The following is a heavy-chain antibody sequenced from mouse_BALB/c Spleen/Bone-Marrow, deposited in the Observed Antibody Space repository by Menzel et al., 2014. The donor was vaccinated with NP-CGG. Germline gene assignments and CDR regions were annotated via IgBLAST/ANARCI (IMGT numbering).Heavy chain of an antibody. Sequence: VQGVESGPGLVAPSQSLSITCTVSGFSLTSYAIHWVRQPPGKGLEWLGVIWTGGITDYNSALMSRLSISKDNSKSQVSLKMTSLQTDDTAMYYCARDILGPWFAYWGQGTLVTVSS. CDR2: IWTGGIT. J-gene: IGHJ3*01. CDR1: GFSLTSYA. D-gene: IGHD4-1*01. V-gene: IGHV2-9*02. CDR3: ARDILGPWFAY.